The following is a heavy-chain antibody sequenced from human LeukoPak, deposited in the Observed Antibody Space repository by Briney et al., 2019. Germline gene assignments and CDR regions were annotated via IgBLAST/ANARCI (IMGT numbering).Heavy chain of an antibody. V-gene: IGHV4-30-4*01. Sequence: SQTLSLTCTVSGGSISSGDHYWNWIRQPPGKGPEWIGYIYYSGSTYYNPSLKSRVTISVDTSKNQLSLRLSSVTAADTAVYYCARVQTSYYDSSGYIDYWGQGTLVTVSS. D-gene: IGHD3-22*01. J-gene: IGHJ4*02. CDR2: IYYSGST. CDR3: ARVQTSYYDSSGYIDY. CDR1: GGSISSGDHY.